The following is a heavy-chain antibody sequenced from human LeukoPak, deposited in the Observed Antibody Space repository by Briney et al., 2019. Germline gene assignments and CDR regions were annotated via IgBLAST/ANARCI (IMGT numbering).Heavy chain of an antibody. D-gene: IGHD3-10*01. CDR2: ISWNSGTI. J-gene: IGHJ4*02. CDR1: GFNFADYA. V-gene: IGHV3-9*01. CDR3: AKDVDGASGTYYKD. Sequence: PGGSLRLSCAASGFNFADYAMHWVRQVPGKGLEWVSGISWNSGTIGYADSVKGRFTISRDNAKNSLYLQMNSLRAEDTALYYCAKDVDGASGTYYKDWGQGTLVTVSS.